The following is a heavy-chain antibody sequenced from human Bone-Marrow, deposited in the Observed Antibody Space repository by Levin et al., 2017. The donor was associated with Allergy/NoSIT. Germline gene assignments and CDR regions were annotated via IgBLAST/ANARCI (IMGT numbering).Heavy chain of an antibody. CDR2: ISYDGSNK. J-gene: IGHJ6*02. CDR3: AKDEIYSSSWRPRNYYYDYGMDV. Sequence: GESLKISCAASGFTFSSYGMHWVRQAPGKGLEWVAVISYDGSNKYYADSVKGRFTISRDNSKNTLYLQMNSLRAEDTAVYYCAKDEIYSSSWRPRNYYYDYGMDVWGQGTTVTVSS. V-gene: IGHV3-30*18. CDR1: GFTFSSYG. D-gene: IGHD6-13*01.